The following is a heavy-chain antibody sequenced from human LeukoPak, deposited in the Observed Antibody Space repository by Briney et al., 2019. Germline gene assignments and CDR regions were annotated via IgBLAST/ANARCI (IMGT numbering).Heavy chain of an antibody. J-gene: IGHJ4*02. Sequence: PGGSLRLFCAASGFTFNNYGMHYVRQAPGKGLEWVAVISDDGRNKNYADSVKGRFTISRDSSNNTLYLQMNSLRAEDTGVYFCAKDRETTASGTFDFWGQGTLVTVSS. CDR2: ISDDGRNK. CDR3: AKDRETTASGTFDF. CDR1: GFTFNNYG. V-gene: IGHV3-30*18. D-gene: IGHD6-13*01.